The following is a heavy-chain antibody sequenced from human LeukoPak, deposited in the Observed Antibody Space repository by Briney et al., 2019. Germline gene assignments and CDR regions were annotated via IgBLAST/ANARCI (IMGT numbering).Heavy chain of an antibody. V-gene: IGHV3-48*03. Sequence: PGGSLRLPCAASGFTFSSYAMNWVRQAPGKGLEWVSYISSSGSTIYYTDSVKGRFTISRDNAKNSLYLQMNSLRAEDTAVYYCARGAEEFDYWGQGTLVTVSS. J-gene: IGHJ4*02. CDR2: ISSSGSTI. D-gene: IGHD6-19*01. CDR3: ARGAEEFDY. CDR1: GFTFSSYA.